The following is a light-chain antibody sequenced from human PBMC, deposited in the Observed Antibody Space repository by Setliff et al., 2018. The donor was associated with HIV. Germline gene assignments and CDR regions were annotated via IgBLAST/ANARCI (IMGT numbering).Light chain of an antibody. J-gene: IGLJ1*01. CDR1: SSDIGNYNR. Sequence: QSVLTQPPSVSGSPGDSVTISCTGTSSDIGNYNRVSWYQQPPGTVPKLMIYEVSNRPSGVPDRFSGSKSGNTASLTISGLQAEDEADYYCSSYTSSSTYVFGTGTKVTVL. CDR3: SSYTSSSTYV. V-gene: IGLV2-18*02. CDR2: EVS.